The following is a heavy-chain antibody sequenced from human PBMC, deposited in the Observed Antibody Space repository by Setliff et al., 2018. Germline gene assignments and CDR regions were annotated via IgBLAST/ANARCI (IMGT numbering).Heavy chain of an antibody. CDR3: ARYNSAAGSFDP. V-gene: IGHV4-39*07. CDR2: INHRGST. CDR1: GGSISSGSHH. Sequence: SETLSLTCALPGGSISSGSHHWSWIRQPPGKGLEWIEEINHRGSTNYSPSLGSRVTMSVDTSKNQFSLMLTSVTAADTAMYYCARYNSAAGSFDPWGQGTLVTVSS. D-gene: IGHD1-20*01. J-gene: IGHJ5*02.